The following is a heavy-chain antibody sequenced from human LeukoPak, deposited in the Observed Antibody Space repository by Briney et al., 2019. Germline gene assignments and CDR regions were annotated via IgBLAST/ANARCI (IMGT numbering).Heavy chain of an antibody. J-gene: IGHJ4*02. D-gene: IGHD6-19*01. Sequence: SETLSLTCTVSGGSISSYYWSWIRQPPGKGLKWIGYIYYSGSTNYNPSLKSRVTISVDTSKNQFSLKLSSVTAADTAVHYCARLSVAAFDYWGQGTLVTVSS. CDR2: IYYSGST. CDR3: ARLSVAAFDY. CDR1: GGSISSYY. V-gene: IGHV4-59*08.